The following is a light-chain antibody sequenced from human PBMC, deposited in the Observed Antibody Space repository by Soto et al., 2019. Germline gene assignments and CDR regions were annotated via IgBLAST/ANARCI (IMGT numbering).Light chain of an antibody. CDR1: SSNIGAGYD. CDR2: GNS. CDR3: QSYDSSLSV. Sequence: QSVLTQPPSVSGAPGQRVTISCTGSSSNIGAGYDVHWYQQLPGTAPKLLIYGNSNRPSGVPDRFSGSKSGTSASLAITGLQAGDEADYYCQSYDSSLSVFGTGTKVTVL. J-gene: IGLJ1*01. V-gene: IGLV1-40*01.